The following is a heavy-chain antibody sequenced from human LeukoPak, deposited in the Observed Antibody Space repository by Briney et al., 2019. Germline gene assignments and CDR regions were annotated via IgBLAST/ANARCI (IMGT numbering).Heavy chain of an antibody. Sequence: SVKVSCKASGGTFSSYAISWVRQAPGQGLEWMGGIIPIFGTANYAQKFQGRVTITADESTSTAYMELSSLRSEDTAVYYCARGRYYDFWSGPHYYFDYWGQGTLVTVSS. CDR2: IIPIFGTA. CDR1: GGTFSSYA. J-gene: IGHJ4*02. V-gene: IGHV1-69*13. D-gene: IGHD3-3*01. CDR3: ARGRYYDFWSGPHYYFDY.